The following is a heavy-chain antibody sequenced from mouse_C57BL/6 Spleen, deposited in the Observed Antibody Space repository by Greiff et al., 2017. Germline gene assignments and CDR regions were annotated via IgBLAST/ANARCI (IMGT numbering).Heavy chain of an antibody. CDR2: ISSGGSYT. J-gene: IGHJ4*01. D-gene: IGHD2-14*01. CDR1: GFTFSSYG. CDR3: ARQLSVTDAMDY. V-gene: IGHV5-6*01. Sequence: EVQLQESGGDLVKPGGSLKLSCAASGFTFSSYGMSWVRQTPDKRLEWVATISSGGSYTYYPDSVKGRFTISRDNAKNTLYLQMSSLKSEDTAMYYCARQLSVTDAMDYWGQGTSVTVSS.